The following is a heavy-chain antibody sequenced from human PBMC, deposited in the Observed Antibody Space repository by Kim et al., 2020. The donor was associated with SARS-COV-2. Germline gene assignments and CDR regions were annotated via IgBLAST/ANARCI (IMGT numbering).Heavy chain of an antibody. J-gene: IGHJ4*02. D-gene: IGHD3-9*01. V-gene: IGHV4-34*01. CDR1: GGSFSGYY. CDR2: INHSGST. CDR3: ARGLRYFDWLFHPDPYFDY. Sequence: SETLSLTCAVYGGSFSGYYWSWIRQPPGKGLEWIGEINHSGSTNYNPSLKSRVTISVDTSKNQFSLKLSSVTAADTAVYYCARGLRYFDWLFHPDPYFDYWGQGTLVTVSS.